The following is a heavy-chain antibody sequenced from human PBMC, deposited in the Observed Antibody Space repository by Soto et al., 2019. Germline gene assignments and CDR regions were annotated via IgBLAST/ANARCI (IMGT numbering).Heavy chain of an antibody. J-gene: IGHJ4*02. CDR2: IYPSDSDT. D-gene: IGHD3-3*01. CDR1: GYNFAGYW. Sequence: GESLKISCKGSGYNFAGYWIGWVRQTPGKGLELMGIIYPSDSDTRYRPSFQGQVTISADKSISSAYLQWSSLRASDTAMYYCARGGVSTRTFDYWGQGTPVTVSS. V-gene: IGHV5-51*01. CDR3: ARGGVSTRTFDY.